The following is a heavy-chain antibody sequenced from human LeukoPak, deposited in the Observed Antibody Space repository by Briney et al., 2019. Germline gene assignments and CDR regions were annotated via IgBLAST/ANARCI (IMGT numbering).Heavy chain of an antibody. CDR1: GFSFSTYT. CDR2: ISSSSSTI. CDR3: ARARRYRSSWYHDY. D-gene: IGHD6-13*01. Sequence: GGSLRLSCAASGFSFSTYTMNWVRQAPGKGLDSVSYISSSSSTIYYADSVKGRFTISRDNANNSLYLQMNSLRDEDTAVYYCARARRYRSSWYHDYWGQGSLVTVSS. J-gene: IGHJ4*02. V-gene: IGHV3-48*02.